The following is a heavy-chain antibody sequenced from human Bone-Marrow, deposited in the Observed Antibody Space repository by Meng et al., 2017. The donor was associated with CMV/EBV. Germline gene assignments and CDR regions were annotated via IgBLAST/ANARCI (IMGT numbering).Heavy chain of an antibody. J-gene: IGHJ2*01. V-gene: IGHV4-4*02. Sequence: GSLRLSCAVSGGSISSSNWWSWVRQPPGKGLEWIGEIYHSGSTNYNPSLKSRVTISVDKSKNQFSLKLSSVTAADTAVYYCARDFVGGYCSGGSCYPPLDWYFDLWGRGTLVTVSS. CDR2: IYHSGST. CDR1: GGSISSSNW. D-gene: IGHD2-15*01. CDR3: ARDFVGGYCSGGSCYPPLDWYFDL.